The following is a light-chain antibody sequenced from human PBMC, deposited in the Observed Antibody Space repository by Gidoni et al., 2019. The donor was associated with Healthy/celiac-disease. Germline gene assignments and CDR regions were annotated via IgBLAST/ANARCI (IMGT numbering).Light chain of an antibody. CDR1: QSISSY. Sequence: IQMTQSPSSLSASVGDRVTITCRSSQSISSYLNWYQQKPGKDPKLLIYAASSLQSGFPSRFSGSGSGTDFTLTISSLQPEDFATYYCQQSYSTPRTFGQGTKLEIK. V-gene: IGKV1-39*01. CDR3: QQSYSTPRT. J-gene: IGKJ2*01. CDR2: AAS.